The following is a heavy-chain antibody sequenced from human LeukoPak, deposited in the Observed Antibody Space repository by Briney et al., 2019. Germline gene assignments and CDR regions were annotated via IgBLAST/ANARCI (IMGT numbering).Heavy chain of an antibody. Sequence: GGSLRLSCAASGFTFSSYSMHWVRQAPGKGLEWVASISSSSSYIYYADSVKGRFTISRDNAKNSLYLQMNSLRAEDTAVYYCASCPQHFWSGYCALDIWGQGTMVTVSS. D-gene: IGHD3-3*02. V-gene: IGHV3-21*01. CDR1: GFTFSSYS. CDR2: ISSSSSYI. J-gene: IGHJ3*02. CDR3: ASCPQHFWSGYCALDI.